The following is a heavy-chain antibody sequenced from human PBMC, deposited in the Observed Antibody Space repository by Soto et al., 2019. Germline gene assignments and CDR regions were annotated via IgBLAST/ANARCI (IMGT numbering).Heavy chain of an antibody. J-gene: IGHJ4*02. CDR3: AKDNDYGYYFDY. V-gene: IGHV3-9*01. D-gene: IGHD4-17*01. Sequence: VQLVESGGGLVQPGRSLRLSCAASGFTFDDYAMHWVRQAPGKGLEWVSGISWNSGSIGYADSVKGRFTISRDNAKNSLYLQMNSLRAEDTALYYCAKDNDYGYYFDYWGQGTLVTVSS. CDR1: GFTFDDYA. CDR2: ISWNSGSI.